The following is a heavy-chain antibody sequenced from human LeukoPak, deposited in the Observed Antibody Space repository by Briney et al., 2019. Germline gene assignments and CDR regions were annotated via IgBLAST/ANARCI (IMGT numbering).Heavy chain of an antibody. D-gene: IGHD1-1*01. CDR3: ARERLYYFDY. J-gene: IGHJ4*02. CDR1: GGSFSGYY. Sequence: TSETLSLTCAVYGGSFSGYYWSWIRQPPGKGLEWIGEINHSGSTNYNPSLKSRVTISVDTSKNQFSLKLSSVTAADTAVYYCARERLYYFDYWGQGTLVTVSS. V-gene: IGHV4-34*01. CDR2: INHSGST.